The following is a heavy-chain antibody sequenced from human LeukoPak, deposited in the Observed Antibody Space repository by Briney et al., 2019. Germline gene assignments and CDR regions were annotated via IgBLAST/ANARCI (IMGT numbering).Heavy chain of an antibody. J-gene: IGHJ6*03. D-gene: IGHD2-2*01. V-gene: IGHV3-7*01. CDR1: GFTFSSYW. CDR3: ARDLYCSSTSCYPFYYYYYYMDV. CDR2: IKQDGSEK. Sequence: GGSLRLSCAASGFTFSSYWMSWVRQAPGKGLEWVANIKQDGSEKYYVDSVKGRFTISRDNAKNSLYLQMNSLRAEDTAVYYCARDLYCSSTSCYPFYYYYYYMDVWGKGTTVTISS.